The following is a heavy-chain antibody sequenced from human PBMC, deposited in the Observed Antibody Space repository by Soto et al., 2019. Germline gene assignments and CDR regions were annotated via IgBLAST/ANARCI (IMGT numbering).Heavy chain of an antibody. J-gene: IGHJ5*02. CDR2: IYYSGST. CDR3: ARAHTPLSGYYTGWWFDP. D-gene: IGHD3-3*01. CDR1: GGSFSGYY. Sequence: PSETLSLTCAVYGGSFSGYYWSWIRQPPGKGLEWIGYIYYSGSTNYNPSLKSRVTISVDTSKNQFSLKLSSVTAADTAVYYCARAHTPLSGYYTGWWFDPWGQGTLVTVSS. V-gene: IGHV4-59*01.